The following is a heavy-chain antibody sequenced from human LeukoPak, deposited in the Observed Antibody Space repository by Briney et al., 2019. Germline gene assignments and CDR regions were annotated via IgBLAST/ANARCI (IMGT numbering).Heavy chain of an antibody. Sequence: GGSLRLSCAASGFTFSSYAISWVRQAPGKGLEWVSAISGSGGSTYYADSVKGRFTISRDNSKNTLYLQMNSLRAEDTAVYYCAKDRQGRDTSVSGDYWGQGTLVTVSS. V-gene: IGHV3-23*01. D-gene: IGHD1-14*01. J-gene: IGHJ4*02. CDR2: ISGSGGST. CDR1: GFTFSSYA. CDR3: AKDRQGRDTSVSGDY.